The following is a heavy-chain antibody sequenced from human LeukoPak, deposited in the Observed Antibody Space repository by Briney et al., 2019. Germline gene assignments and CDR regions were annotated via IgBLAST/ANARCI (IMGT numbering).Heavy chain of an antibody. CDR2: IIPILGIA. V-gene: IGHV1-69*04. J-gene: IGHJ2*01. CDR3: AREGPRYCSSTSCYADL. Sequence: SVKVSCKASGGTFSSYAISWVRQAPGQGLEWMGRIIPILGIANYAQKFQGRVTITADKSTSTAYMELSSLRSEDTAVYYCAREGPRYCSSTSCYADLWGRGTLVTASS. D-gene: IGHD2-2*01. CDR1: GGTFSSYA.